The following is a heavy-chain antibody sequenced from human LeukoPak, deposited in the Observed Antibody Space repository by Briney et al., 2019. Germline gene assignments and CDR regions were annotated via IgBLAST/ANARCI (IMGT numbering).Heavy chain of an antibody. Sequence: PGGSLRLSCAASGFTFSNAWMSWVRQAPGKGLEWVGRIKTKTDGGTTDYAAPVKGRFTISRDSAKNSLYLQMNSLRAEDTAIYYCARDPHCGGGCYYDYGLDVWGQGTTVTVSS. J-gene: IGHJ6*02. CDR1: GFTFSNAW. CDR3: ARDPHCGGGCYYDYGLDV. V-gene: IGHV3-15*01. CDR2: IKTKTDGGTT. D-gene: IGHD2-21*02.